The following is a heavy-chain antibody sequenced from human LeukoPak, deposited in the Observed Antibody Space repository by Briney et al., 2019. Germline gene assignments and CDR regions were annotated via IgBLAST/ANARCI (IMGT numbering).Heavy chain of an antibody. CDR1: GFTFSSYE. V-gene: IGHV3-48*03. CDR2: ISSSGSTI. CDR3: ASIAGLTDY. J-gene: IGHJ4*02. D-gene: IGHD2-15*01. Sequence: GGSLRLSCAASGFTFSSYEMNWVRQAPGKGLEWVSYISSSGSTIYYADSVKDRYTISRDNAKNSLYLQMNSLRAEDTAVYYCASIAGLTDYWGQGTLVTVSS.